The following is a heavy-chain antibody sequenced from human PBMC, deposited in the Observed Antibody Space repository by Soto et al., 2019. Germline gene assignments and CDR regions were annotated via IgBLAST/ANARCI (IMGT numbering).Heavy chain of an antibody. J-gene: IGHJ6*02. CDR3: AKSGMAYYYYGMDV. CDR2: ISYDGSNK. V-gene: IGHV3-30*18. Sequence: HPGGSLRLSCAASGFTFSSYGMHWVRQAPGKGLEWVAVISYDGSNKYYADSVKGRFTISRDNSKNTLYLQMNSLRAEDTAVYYCAKSGMAYYYYGMDVWGQGTTVTVSS. D-gene: IGHD3-10*01. CDR1: GFTFSSYG.